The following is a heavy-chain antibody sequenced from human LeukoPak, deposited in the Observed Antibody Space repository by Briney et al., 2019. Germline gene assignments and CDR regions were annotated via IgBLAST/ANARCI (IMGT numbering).Heavy chain of an antibody. J-gene: IGHJ4*02. Sequence: PGGSLRLSCAASGFTFSNFAMHWVRQAPGKGLEWVAFISCDGNNKYYADSVKGRFTISRDSSKNTLYLQVNSLRAEDTTVYYCAREEPGIAAAGMDYWGQGTLVTVSS. CDR1: GFTFSNFA. V-gene: IGHV3-30-3*01. CDR2: ISCDGNNK. D-gene: IGHD6-13*01. CDR3: AREEPGIAAAGMDY.